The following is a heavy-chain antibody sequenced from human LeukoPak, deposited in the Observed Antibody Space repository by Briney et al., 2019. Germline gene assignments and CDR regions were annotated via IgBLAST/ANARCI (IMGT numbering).Heavy chain of an antibody. CDR1: AYTFTGYY. D-gene: IGHD5-12*01. CDR3: ARVRLGGFDI. V-gene: IGHV1-2*02. J-gene: IGHJ3*02. Sequence: ASVKVSCKASAYTFTGYYIHWVRQAPGQGLEWMGRINPNDGDTNFAQKFQGRVTMTRGTSITTAYMELTGLRSDDTAMYYCARVRLGGFDIWGQGTMVIVSS. CDR2: INPNDGDT.